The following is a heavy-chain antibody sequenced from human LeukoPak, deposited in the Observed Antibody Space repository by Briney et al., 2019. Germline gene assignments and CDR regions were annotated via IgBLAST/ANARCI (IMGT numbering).Heavy chain of an antibody. Sequence: GGSPRLSCAASGFTFDDYGMSWVRQAPGKGLEWVSGINWNGGSTGYADSVKGRFTISRDNAKNSLYLQMNSLRAEDTALYHCARGIVGATFDYWGQGTLVTVSS. CDR3: ARGIVGATFDY. CDR2: INWNGGST. CDR1: GFTFDDYG. D-gene: IGHD1-26*01. V-gene: IGHV3-20*01. J-gene: IGHJ4*02.